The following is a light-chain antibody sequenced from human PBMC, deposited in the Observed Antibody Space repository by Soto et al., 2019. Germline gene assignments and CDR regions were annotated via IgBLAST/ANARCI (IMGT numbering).Light chain of an antibody. CDR2: KAS. V-gene: IGKV1-5*03. CDR1: QSISSW. CDR3: QQYSSSSGYT. Sequence: DIQMTQSPSTLSASVGDRVTITCRASQSISSWLAWYQQKPGKAPKLLMYKASSLQSGVPSRFSGSGSGTAFTLTISSLQPDDLATYYCQQYSSSSGYTFGQGTRLEIK. J-gene: IGKJ2*01.